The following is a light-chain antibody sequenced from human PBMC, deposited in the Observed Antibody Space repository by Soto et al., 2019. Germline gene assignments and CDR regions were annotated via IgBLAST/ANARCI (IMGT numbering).Light chain of an antibody. V-gene: IGKV3-20*01. J-gene: IGKJ1*01. CDR2: DAS. CDR1: QSVSSTY. Sequence: MVLTQSPGNLSMSTGEKGTLACRASQSVSSTYLAWYQQKPGQAPRLLIYDASSSATGIPDRDRGSGSGTDLSLAITILRPGDVAAHFIQTDNGGPNAFSSGTKVDIK. CDR3: QTDNGGPNA.